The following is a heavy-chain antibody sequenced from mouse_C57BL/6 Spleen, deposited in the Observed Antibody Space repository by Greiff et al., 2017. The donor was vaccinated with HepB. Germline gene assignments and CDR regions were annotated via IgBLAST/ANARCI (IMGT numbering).Heavy chain of an antibody. CDR2: IDPSDSYT. J-gene: IGHJ1*03. CDR3: ARPLSFWYFDV. CDR1: GYTFTSYW. V-gene: IGHV1-69*01. D-gene: IGHD6-1*01. Sequence: VQLQQPGAELVMPGASVKLSCKASGYTFTSYWMHWVKQRPGQGLEWIGEIDPSDSYTNYNQKFKGKSTLTVDKSSSTAYMQLSSLTSEDSAVYYCARPLSFWYFDVWGTGTTVTVSS.